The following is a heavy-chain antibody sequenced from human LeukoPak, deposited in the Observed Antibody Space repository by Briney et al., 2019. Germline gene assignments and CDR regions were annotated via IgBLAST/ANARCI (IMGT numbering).Heavy chain of an antibody. D-gene: IGHD2-21*02. CDR3: TRGVVMTVSNWYFDP. CDR1: GFTFSSYS. V-gene: IGHV3-21*01. J-gene: IGHJ2*01. Sequence: PGGSLRLSCAASGFTFSSYSMNWVRQAPGKGLEWVSSISSSSSYIYYADSVKGRFTISRDNAKNSLYLQMNSLRVEDTAVYYCTRGVVMTVSNWYFDPWGRGTLVTVSS. CDR2: ISSSSSYI.